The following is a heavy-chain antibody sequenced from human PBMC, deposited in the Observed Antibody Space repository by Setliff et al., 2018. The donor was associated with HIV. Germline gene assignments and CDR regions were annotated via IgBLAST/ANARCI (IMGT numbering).Heavy chain of an antibody. CDR1: GGSFSGYY. V-gene: IGHV4-34*01. CDR2: INHSGST. CDR3: ARGPRYYDILTGYYKEGDWFDP. J-gene: IGHJ5*02. D-gene: IGHD3-9*01. Sequence: PSETLSLTCAVYGGSFSGYYWSWIRQPPGKGLEWIGEINHSGSTNYNPSLKSRVTISVDTSKNQFSLKLSSVTAADTAVYYCARGPRYYDILTGYYKEGDWFDPWGQGTQVTVSS.